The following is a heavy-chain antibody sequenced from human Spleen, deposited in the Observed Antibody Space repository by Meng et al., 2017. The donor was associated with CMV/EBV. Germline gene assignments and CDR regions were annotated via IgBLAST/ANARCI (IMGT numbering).Heavy chain of an antibody. Sequence: GGSLRLSCAASGFTFSSYGMHWVRQAPGKGLEWVAFIRYDGSNKYYADSVKGRFTISRDNSKNTLYLQMNSLRAEDTAVYYCAKGGHCSSTSCYRADYYYYYGMDVWGQGTMVTVSS. V-gene: IGHV3-30*02. CDR3: AKGGHCSSTSCYRADYYYYYGMDV. CDR1: GFTFSSYG. CDR2: IRYDGSNK. D-gene: IGHD2-2*02. J-gene: IGHJ6*02.